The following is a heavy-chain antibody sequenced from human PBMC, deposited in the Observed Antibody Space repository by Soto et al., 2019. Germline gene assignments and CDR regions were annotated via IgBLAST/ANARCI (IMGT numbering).Heavy chain of an antibody. CDR3: AREVNSSPARGPNWFDP. Sequence: QVQLQESGPGLVQPSGTLSLTCAVSGDSINNSHWWRWVRQTPGKGLEWIGETYHSGTTNYNPSLTTRVTISIDKSKNQFSLKMNSVTAADTAVYYCAREVNSSPARGPNWFDPWGQGTLVTVSS. V-gene: IGHV4-4*02. J-gene: IGHJ5*02. D-gene: IGHD6-13*01. CDR1: GDSINNSHW. CDR2: TYHSGTT.